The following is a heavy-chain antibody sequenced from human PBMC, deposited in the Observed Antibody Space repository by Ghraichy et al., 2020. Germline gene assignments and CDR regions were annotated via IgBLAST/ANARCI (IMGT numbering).Heavy chain of an antibody. CDR1: GYSISSGYY. D-gene: IGHD6-19*01. V-gene: IGHV4-38-2*02. CDR2: IYHSVNS. CDR3: VKTWSSGSQYFQH. Sequence: SETLSLTCSVSGYSISSGYYWGWIRQPPGKGLEWIGSIYHSVNSFYNPSLKSRVTISVDTSKNQFSLKVNSVTAADTAVYYCVKTWSSGSQYFQHWGQGTLVTVSS. J-gene: IGHJ1*01.